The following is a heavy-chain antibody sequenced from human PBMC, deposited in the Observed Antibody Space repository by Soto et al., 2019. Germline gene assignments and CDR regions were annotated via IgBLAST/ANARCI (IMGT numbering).Heavy chain of an antibody. V-gene: IGHV3-30*03. CDR3: ARGAYDSSGYQHFDY. CDR2: ISYDESHK. Sequence: QAQLVESGGGVVQPGRSLRLSCAASGFTFSAYGMHWVRQAPGKGLEWVAVISYDESHKYFADSVKGRFTISRDNSKNPLFLQMNSLRPEDTAMYYCARGAYDSSGYQHFDYWGQGTLVTVSS. D-gene: IGHD3-22*01. CDR1: GFTFSAYG. J-gene: IGHJ4*02.